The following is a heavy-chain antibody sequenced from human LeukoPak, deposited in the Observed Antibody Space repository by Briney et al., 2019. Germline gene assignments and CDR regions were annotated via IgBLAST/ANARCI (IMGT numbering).Heavy chain of an antibody. J-gene: IGHJ4*02. D-gene: IGHD6-19*01. V-gene: IGHV3-23*01. CDR2: ISGSGGST. CDR3: AKVYSSGWSTTYYFDY. CDR1: GFTFSSYA. Sequence: GGSLRLSCAASGFTFSSYAMSWVRQAPGKGLEWVSAISGSGGSTYYADSVKGRFTISRDNSKNTLYLQMNSLRAEDTAVYYCAKVYSSGWSTTYYFDYWGQGTLVTVSS.